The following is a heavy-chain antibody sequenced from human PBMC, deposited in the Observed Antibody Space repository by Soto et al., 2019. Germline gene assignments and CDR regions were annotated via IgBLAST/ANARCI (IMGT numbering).Heavy chain of an antibody. Sequence: EVQLVESGGGLVQPGRSLRLSCAASGFTFDDYAMHWVRQAPGKGLEWVSGISWNSGSIGYADSVKGRFTISRDNAKNSLDLQMNSLRAEDTALYYCAKDRSDYYGSGSPRGWFDHWGQETLVTVSS. CDR3: AKDRSDYYGSGSPRGWFDH. D-gene: IGHD3-10*01. J-gene: IGHJ5*02. CDR1: GFTFDDYA. V-gene: IGHV3-9*01. CDR2: ISWNSGSI.